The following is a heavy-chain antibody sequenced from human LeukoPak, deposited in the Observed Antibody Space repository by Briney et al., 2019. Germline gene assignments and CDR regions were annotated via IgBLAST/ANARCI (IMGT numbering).Heavy chain of an antibody. CDR3: ARDLSLGRHDDGEPFDS. D-gene: IGHD4-17*01. J-gene: IGHJ4*02. Sequence: ASVKVSCKTSGYTFTNHGISWVRQAPGQGLEWMGWISGYNGNTNYVQKFRGRITMTTDTSTSTAYLQLRSLSSDDTALYYCARDLSLGRHDDGEPFDSWGQGTLSPSPQ. CDR2: ISGYNGNT. V-gene: IGHV1-18*01. CDR1: GYTFTNHG.